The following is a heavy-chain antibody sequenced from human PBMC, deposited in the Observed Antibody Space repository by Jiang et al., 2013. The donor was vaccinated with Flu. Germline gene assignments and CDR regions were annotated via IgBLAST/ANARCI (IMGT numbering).Heavy chain of an antibody. Sequence: GAEVKKPGGSVKVSCKTSGFTFSTYSIHWVRQAPGQGLEWMGWINGGNGDIKYSQKFQGRVTISRDTSASTAYMEVRSLKSEDTAVYFCARHFGIVKDYYYYYGMDLWGQGTAVTVSS. CDR3: ARHFGIVKDYYYYYGMDL. D-gene: IGHD2-21*01. J-gene: IGHJ6*02. V-gene: IGHV1-3*01. CDR1: GFTFSTYS. CDR2: INGGNGDI.